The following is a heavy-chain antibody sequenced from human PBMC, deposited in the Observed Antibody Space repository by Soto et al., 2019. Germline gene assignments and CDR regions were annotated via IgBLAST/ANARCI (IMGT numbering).Heavy chain of an antibody. CDR2: IYWDDDK. Sequence: QITLKESGPTLVKPTQTLTLTCTFSGFSLSTTGVGVGWIRQPPGKALEWLALIYWDDDKRYNPSLKSRLTSTKDTSKKQVVITMTNMDPVDTATYYCVQSRCGGDCLQSYSSRSYYGLDVWGQGTTVTVSS. J-gene: IGHJ6*02. CDR1: GFSLSTTGVG. V-gene: IGHV2-5*02. D-gene: IGHD2-21*01. CDR3: VQSRCGGDCLQSYSSRSYYGLDV.